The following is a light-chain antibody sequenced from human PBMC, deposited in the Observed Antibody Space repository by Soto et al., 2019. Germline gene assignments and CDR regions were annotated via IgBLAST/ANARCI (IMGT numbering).Light chain of an antibody. V-gene: IGKV4-1*01. CDR3: QQYYSTPLT. Sequence: DIVMTQSPDSLAVSLGERATINWKSSQSVLYSSNNKNYLAWYQQKPGQPPKLLIYWASTRESGVPDRFSGSGSGTDFTLTISSLQAEDVSVYYCQQYYSTPLTFGGGTKLEIK. J-gene: IGKJ4*01. CDR1: QSVLYSSNNKNY. CDR2: WAS.